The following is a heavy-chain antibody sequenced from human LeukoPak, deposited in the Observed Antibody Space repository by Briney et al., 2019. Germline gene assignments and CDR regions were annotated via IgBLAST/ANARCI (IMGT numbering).Heavy chain of an antibody. CDR3: ARDPGGTMVRGVIPLFDH. CDR1: GYTFTSYG. D-gene: IGHD3-10*01. J-gene: IGHJ4*02. V-gene: IGHV1-18*01. Sequence: ASVKVSCKASGYTFTSYGISWVRQAPGQGLEWMGWISAYNGNTNYAQKLQGRVTMTTDTSTSTACMELRSLRSDDTAVYYCARDPGGTMVRGVIPLFDHWGQGTLVTVSS. CDR2: ISAYNGNT.